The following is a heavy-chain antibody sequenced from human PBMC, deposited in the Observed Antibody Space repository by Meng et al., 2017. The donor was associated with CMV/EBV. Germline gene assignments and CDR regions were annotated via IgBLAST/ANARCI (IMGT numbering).Heavy chain of an antibody. D-gene: IGHD3-10*01. V-gene: IGHV4-39*07. CDR3: VTWLWFGELSGYYFDY. J-gene: IGHJ4*02. Sequence: QLQLHGSGPGLVKPSETLSLTCTVSGGSISSSSYYWGWIRQPPGKGLEWIGSIYYSGSTYYNPSLKSRVTISVDTSKNQFSLKLSSVTAADTAVYYCVTWLWFGELSGYYFDYWGQGTLVTVSS. CDR1: GGSISSSSYY. CDR2: IYYSGST.